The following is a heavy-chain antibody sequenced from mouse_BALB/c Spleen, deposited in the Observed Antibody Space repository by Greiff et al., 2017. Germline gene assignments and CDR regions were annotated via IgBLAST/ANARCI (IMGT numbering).Heavy chain of an antibody. CDR3: ARGDYYGSPFAY. J-gene: IGHJ3*01. CDR1: GYSITSDYA. D-gene: IGHD1-1*01. Sequence: ESGPGLVKPSQSLSLTCTVTGYSITSDYAWNWIRQFPGNKLEWMGYISYSGSTSYNPSLKSRISITRDTSKNQFFLQLNSVTTEDTATYYCARGDYYGSPFAYWGQGTLVTVSA. CDR2: ISYSGST. V-gene: IGHV3-2*02.